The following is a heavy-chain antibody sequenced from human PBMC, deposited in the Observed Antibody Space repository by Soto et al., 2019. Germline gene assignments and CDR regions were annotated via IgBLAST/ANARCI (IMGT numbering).Heavy chain of an antibody. Sequence: EVQLVESGGGLVQPGGSLRLSCAASGFTVSSNYMSWVRQAPGKGLEWVSVIYSGGSTYYADSVKGRFTISRDNSENTLYLQMNSLRAEDTAVYYCARTCSGGTCSFDYWGQGTLVTXS. V-gene: IGHV3-66*01. CDR1: GFTVSSNY. CDR3: ARTCSGGTCSFDY. D-gene: IGHD2-15*01. CDR2: IYSGGST. J-gene: IGHJ4*02.